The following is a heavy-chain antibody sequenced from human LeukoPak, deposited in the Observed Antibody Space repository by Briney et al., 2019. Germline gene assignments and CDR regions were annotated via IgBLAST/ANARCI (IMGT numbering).Heavy chain of an antibody. V-gene: IGHV1-24*01. CDR3: ATSPYSSSWYDFDY. J-gene: IGHJ4*02. D-gene: IGHD6-13*01. Sequence: ASVKVSCKVSGYTLTELSIHWVRQAPGKGLEWMGGFDSGDGETIYAQKFQGRVTVTEDTSTDTAYMELSSLRSEDTAVYYCATSPYSSSWYDFDYWGQGTLVTVSS. CDR1: GYTLTELS. CDR2: FDSGDGET.